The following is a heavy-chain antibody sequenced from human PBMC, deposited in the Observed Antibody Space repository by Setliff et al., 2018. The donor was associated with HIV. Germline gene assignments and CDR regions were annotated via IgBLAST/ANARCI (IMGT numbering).Heavy chain of an antibody. D-gene: IGHD6-13*01. V-gene: IGHV4-59*12. Sequence: SETLSLTCTVSGGSISSYYWSWIRQPPGKGLEWIGYIYFTGSTNYNPSLKSRVTISLETSKNQFSLKLSSVTAADTAVYYCARGIAAAEGYFDYWGQGTLVTVSS. CDR1: GGSISSYY. J-gene: IGHJ4*02. CDR3: ARGIAAAEGYFDY. CDR2: IYFTGST.